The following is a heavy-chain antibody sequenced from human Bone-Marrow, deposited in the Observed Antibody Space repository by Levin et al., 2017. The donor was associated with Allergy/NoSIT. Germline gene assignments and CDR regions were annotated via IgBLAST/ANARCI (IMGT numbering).Heavy chain of an antibody. CDR2: VNSDGTTT. V-gene: IGHV3-74*01. CDR1: GFTFSNYW. J-gene: IGHJ5*02. Sequence: GGSLRLSCAASGFTFSNYWMHWVRQAPGKGLVWVSRVNSDGTTTSYADSVTGRFTISRDNARNTVYLEMTSLTVDDTAVYFCARARGYYYGSGSFEFHPWGQGILVTVSS. CDR3: ARARGYYYGSGSFEFHP. D-gene: IGHD3-10*01.